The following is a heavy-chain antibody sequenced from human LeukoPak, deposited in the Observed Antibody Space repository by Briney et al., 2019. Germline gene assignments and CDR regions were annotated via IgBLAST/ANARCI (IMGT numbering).Heavy chain of an antibody. Sequence: PSETLSLTCTVSGGSISSITYYWAWIRQPPGKGLEWIGSIYYSGSTYYSPSLKSRVTISVDTSKTQFSLKLSSVTAADTAVYYCARHGVTLVRVYYFDYWGQGTLVTVSS. CDR1: GGSISSITYY. CDR3: ARHGVTLVRVYYFDY. D-gene: IGHD3-10*01. V-gene: IGHV4-39*01. CDR2: IYYSGST. J-gene: IGHJ4*02.